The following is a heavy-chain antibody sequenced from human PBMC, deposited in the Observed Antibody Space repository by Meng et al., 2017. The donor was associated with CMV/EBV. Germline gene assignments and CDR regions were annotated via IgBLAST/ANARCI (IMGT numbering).Heavy chain of an antibody. D-gene: IGHD3-9*01. J-gene: IGHJ5*02. CDR2: INPSGGST. Sequence: ASVKVSCKASGYTFTSYYMHWVRQAPGQGLEWMGIINPSGGSTSYAQKFQGRVTMTRDTSTSTVYMELSSLRAEDTAVYYCAIGEYDILTGSRPWGQGTLVTVSS. CDR3: AIGEYDILTGSRP. V-gene: IGHV1-46*01. CDR1: GYTFTSYY.